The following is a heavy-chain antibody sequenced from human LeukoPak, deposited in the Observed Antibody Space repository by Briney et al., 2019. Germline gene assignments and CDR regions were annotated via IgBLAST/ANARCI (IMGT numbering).Heavy chain of an antibody. CDR3: ARDGVVVVPAAMFYFDY. CDR2: ISSSSSYI. D-gene: IGHD2-2*01. J-gene: IGHJ4*02. CDR1: GFTFSIYA. V-gene: IGHV3-21*01. Sequence: PGGSLRLSCAASGFTFSIYAMNWVRQAPGKGLEWVSSISSSSSYIYYVDSVKGRFTISRDNAKNSLYLQMNSLRAEDTAVYYCARDGVVVVPAAMFYFDYWGQGTLVTVSS.